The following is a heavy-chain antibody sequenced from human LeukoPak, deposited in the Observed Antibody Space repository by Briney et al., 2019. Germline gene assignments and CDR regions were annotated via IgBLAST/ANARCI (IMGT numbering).Heavy chain of an antibody. CDR2: ISYDGSNK. D-gene: IGHD6-6*01. Sequence: GRSLRLSCAASGLTFSSYAMPWVRQAPGKGLEWVAVISYDGSNKYYADSVRGRFIISRDNSKSTLYFQMNSLRGEDTAIYYCAKRSPYNSSSYYLDFWGQGTLVTVSS. CDR1: GLTFSSYA. CDR3: AKRSPYNSSSYYLDF. J-gene: IGHJ4*02. V-gene: IGHV3-30-3*02.